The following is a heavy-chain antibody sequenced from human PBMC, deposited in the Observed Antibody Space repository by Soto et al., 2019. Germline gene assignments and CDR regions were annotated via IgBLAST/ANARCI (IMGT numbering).Heavy chain of an antibody. V-gene: IGHV5-10-1*01. D-gene: IGHD4-17*01. J-gene: IGHJ6*02. CDR1: GYDFINYW. Sequence: GESLKISCKGSGYDFINYWISWVRQVPGKSLEWMGRIDPTDSYTDYSPSFQGHVSISVDTSISTVYLQWSSLKASGTAMYYCARRAVTSPTYYYGMDVWGQGTTVTVSS. CDR3: ARRAVTSPTYYYGMDV. CDR2: IDPTDSYT.